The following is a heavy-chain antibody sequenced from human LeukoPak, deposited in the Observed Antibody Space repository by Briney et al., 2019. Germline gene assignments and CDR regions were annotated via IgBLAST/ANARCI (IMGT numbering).Heavy chain of an antibody. D-gene: IGHD2-2*01. CDR1: GGSISSGGYY. CDR2: IYYSGST. J-gene: IGHJ5*02. CDR3: ARVGLGYCSSTSCFDNWFDP. V-gene: IGHV4-31*03. Sequence: SETLSLTCTASGGSISSGGYYWSWIRQHPGKGLEWIGYIYYSGSTYYNPSLKSRVTISVDTSKNQFSLKLSSVTAADTAVYYCARVGLGYCSSTSCFDNWFDPWGQGTLVTVSS.